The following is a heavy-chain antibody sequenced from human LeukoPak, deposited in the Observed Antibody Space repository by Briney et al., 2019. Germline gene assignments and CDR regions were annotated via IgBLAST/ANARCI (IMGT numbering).Heavy chain of an antibody. V-gene: IGHV3-11*05. CDR3: ARVSALTMVRGVSLPPVPRYYYYGMAV. D-gene: IGHD3-10*01. Sequence: GGSLRLFCAASGFTFSDYYMSWIRQAPGKGLEWVSYISSSSSYTKYADSVQGRLTISRNNDKNSLYLQMNRLGAEDTAVYYCARVSALTMVRGVSLPPVPRYYYYGMAVWGQGTTVTVSS. CDR2: ISSSSSYT. J-gene: IGHJ6*02. CDR1: GFTFSDYY.